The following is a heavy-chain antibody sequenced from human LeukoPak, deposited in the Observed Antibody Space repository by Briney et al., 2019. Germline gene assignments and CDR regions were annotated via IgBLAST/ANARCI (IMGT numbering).Heavy chain of an antibody. CDR3: ARDRGITMIVTRGYLDY. D-gene: IGHD3-22*01. V-gene: IGHV4-38-2*02. Sequence: SETLSLTCSVSGYSISSGYYWGWIRQPPGKGLEWIGSIYHSGSTYYNPSLKSRVTISVDTSKNHFSLKLSSVTAADTAVYYCARDRGITMIVTRGYLDYWGRGTLVTVSS. CDR1: GYSISSGYY. J-gene: IGHJ4*02. CDR2: IYHSGST.